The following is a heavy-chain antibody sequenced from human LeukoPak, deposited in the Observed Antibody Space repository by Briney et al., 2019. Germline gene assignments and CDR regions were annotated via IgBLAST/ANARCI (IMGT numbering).Heavy chain of an antibody. CDR3: ARDPYSGSYGNYYYYFMDV. J-gene: IGHJ6*03. CDR2: ITSGSSYI. Sequence: GVSLRLSCAASGFTFSSYNMNWVRQAPGKGLEGVSYITSGSSYIYYADSVKGRFTISRDNAKNSLYLQMNSLRAEDTAVYYCARDPYSGSYGNYYYYFMDVWGKGATVTISS. V-gene: IGHV3-21*01. D-gene: IGHD1-26*01. CDR1: GFTFSSYN.